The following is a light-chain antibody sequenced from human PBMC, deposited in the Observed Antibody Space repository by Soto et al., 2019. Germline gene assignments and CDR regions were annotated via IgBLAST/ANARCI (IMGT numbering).Light chain of an antibody. CDR1: QSVSSY. CDR3: QQRSNWPRGYT. V-gene: IGKV3-11*01. J-gene: IGKJ2*01. CDR2: DAS. Sequence: EIVLTQSPATLSLSPGERATLSCRASQSVSSYLAWYQQKPGQAPRLLIYDASNRATGIPARFSGSWSGTDFTLTISRLDPEDFAVYYCQQRSNWPRGYTFGQGTKLEIK.